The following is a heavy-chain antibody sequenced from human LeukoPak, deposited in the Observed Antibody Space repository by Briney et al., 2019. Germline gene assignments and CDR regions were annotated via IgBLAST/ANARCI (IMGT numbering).Heavy chain of an antibody. CDR3: ARGGVAGKYLFDY. CDR2: IYYSGTT. CDR1: GGSISPLY. V-gene: IGHV4-59*11. D-gene: IGHD3-10*01. Sequence: PSETLSLTCTVSGGSISPLYWGWIRQPPGKGLEFIGYIYYSGTTNYNPSLRSRVTLSVDTSKNQFSLKLSSVTAADTAVYYWARGGVAGKYLFDYWGRGTLVSVP. J-gene: IGHJ4*02.